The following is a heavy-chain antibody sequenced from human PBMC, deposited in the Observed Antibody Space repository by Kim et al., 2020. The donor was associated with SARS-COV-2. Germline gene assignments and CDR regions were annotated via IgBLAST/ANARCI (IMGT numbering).Heavy chain of an antibody. V-gene: IGHV4-39*01. CDR1: GGSISSSSYY. CDR3: ARLGYSYSNYYFDY. J-gene: IGHJ4*02. D-gene: IGHD5-18*01. CDR2: IYYSGST. Sequence: SETLSLTCTVSGGSISSSSYYWGWIRQPPGKGLEWIGSIYYSGSTYYNPSLKSRVSTSVDTSKNQFSLKLSSVTAADTAVYYCARLGYSYSNYYFDYWGQGTLVTVSS.